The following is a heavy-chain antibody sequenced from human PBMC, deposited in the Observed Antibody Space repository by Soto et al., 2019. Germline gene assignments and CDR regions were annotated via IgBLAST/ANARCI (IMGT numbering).Heavy chain of an antibody. Sequence: QVHLQESGPRLVQSSGTLSLTCGVSGAPISTGNWWTWVRQPPGKGLEWIGEIYHGGNTNYRPSLKSRVIISVDKSKNQFSLRLSSVTAADTAVYYCTRHSSYYYDSSAYYDSWGQGTLVTVSS. CDR2: IYHGGNT. D-gene: IGHD3-22*01. V-gene: IGHV4-4*02. J-gene: IGHJ5*01. CDR3: TRHSSYYYDSSAYYDS. CDR1: GAPISTGNW.